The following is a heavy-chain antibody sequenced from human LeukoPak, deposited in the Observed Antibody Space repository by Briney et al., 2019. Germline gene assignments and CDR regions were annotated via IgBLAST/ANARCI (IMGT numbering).Heavy chain of an antibody. CDR1: GFTFNNYG. D-gene: IGHD3-22*01. CDR3: AKDLEYYYDSSGYYYDY. J-gene: IGHJ4*02. CDR2: IWYDGSNK. V-gene: IGHV3-33*06. Sequence: PGGSLRLSCAASGFTFNNYGMHWVRQAPGKGLEWMALIWYDGSNKYYADSVKGRFTISRDNSKNTLYLQMNSLRAEDTAVYYCAKDLEYYYDSSGYYYDYWGQGTLVTVSS.